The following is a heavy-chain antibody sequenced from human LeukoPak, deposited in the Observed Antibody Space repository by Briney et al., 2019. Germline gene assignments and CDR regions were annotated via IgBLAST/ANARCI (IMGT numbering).Heavy chain of an antibody. CDR3: ARAILGYCSGGSCLGFDP. CDR2: IIPIFGTA. CDR1: GGTFSSYA. Sequence: SSVKVSCKAPGGTFSSYAISWVRQAPGQGLEWMGGIIPIFGTANYAQKFQGRVTITADESTSTAYMELSSLRSEDTAVYYCARAILGYCSGGSCLGFDPWGQGTLVTVSS. D-gene: IGHD2-15*01. V-gene: IGHV1-69*01. J-gene: IGHJ5*02.